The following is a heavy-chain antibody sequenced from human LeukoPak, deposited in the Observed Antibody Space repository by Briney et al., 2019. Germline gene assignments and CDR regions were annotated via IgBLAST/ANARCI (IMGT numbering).Heavy chain of an antibody. J-gene: IGHJ5*02. CDR2: INPNSGGT. Sequence: ASVKVSCKASGYTFTCYYMHWVRQAPGQGLEWMGWINPNSGGTNYAQKFQGRVTMTRATSISTAYMELSRLRSDDTAVYYCARVRYSYKGFGKNWFDPWGQGTLVTVSS. CDR1: GYTFTCYY. CDR3: ARVRYSYKGFGKNWFDP. V-gene: IGHV1-2*02. D-gene: IGHD5-18*01.